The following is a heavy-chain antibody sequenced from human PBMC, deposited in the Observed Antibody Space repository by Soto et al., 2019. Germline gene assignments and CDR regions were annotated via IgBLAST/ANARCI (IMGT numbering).Heavy chain of an antibody. Sequence: GGSLRLSCAASGFTFSSYSMNWVRQAPGKGLEWVSSISSSSSYIYYADSVKGRFTISRDNAKNSQYLQMNSLRAEDTAVYYCARDQTAVAGNSFAGMDVWGQGTTVTVSS. CDR1: GFTFSSYS. CDR2: ISSSSSYI. V-gene: IGHV3-21*01. CDR3: ARDQTAVAGNSFAGMDV. D-gene: IGHD6-19*01. J-gene: IGHJ6*02.